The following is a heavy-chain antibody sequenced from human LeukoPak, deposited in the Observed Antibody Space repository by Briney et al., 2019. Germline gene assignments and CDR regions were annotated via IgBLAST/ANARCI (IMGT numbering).Heavy chain of an antibody. Sequence: GGSLRLSCAASGFTVSSNYMSWVRQAPGKGLEWVSVIYSGGSTYYADSVKGRFTISRDNSKNTLYLQMNSLRAEDTAVYYCARRGVLTGRSYFDYWGQGTLVTVSS. J-gene: IGHJ4*02. V-gene: IGHV3-53*01. CDR3: ARRGVLTGRSYFDY. CDR1: GFTVSSNY. D-gene: IGHD7-27*01. CDR2: IYSGGST.